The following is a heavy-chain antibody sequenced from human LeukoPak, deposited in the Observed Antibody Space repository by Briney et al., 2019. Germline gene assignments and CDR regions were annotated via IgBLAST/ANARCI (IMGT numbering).Heavy chain of an antibody. CDR1: RGTFSSYA. J-gene: IGHJ4*02. CDR2: IIPIFGTA. CDR3: AREGPAARALFDY. Sequence: SVKVSCKASRGTFSSYAISWVRQAPGQGLEWMGGIIPIFGTANYAQKFQGRVTITTDEHTSTAYMELSSLRSEDTAVYYCAREGPAARALFDYWGQGTPVTASS. D-gene: IGHD6-6*01. V-gene: IGHV1-69*05.